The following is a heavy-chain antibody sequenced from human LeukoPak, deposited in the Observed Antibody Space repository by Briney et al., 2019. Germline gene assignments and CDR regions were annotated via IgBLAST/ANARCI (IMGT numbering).Heavy chain of an antibody. CDR3: ARGRYYYGSGSYSYYYYYYMDV. CDR2: IYYSGST. D-gene: IGHD3-10*01. V-gene: IGHV4-61*01. J-gene: IGHJ6*03. CDR1: GGSISSSSYY. Sequence: SETLSLTCTVSGGSISSSSYYWSWIRQPPGKGLEWIGYIYYSGSTNYNPSLKSRITISVDTSKNQFSLKLSSVTAADTAVYYCARGRYYYGSGSYSYYYYYYMDVWGKGTTVTISS.